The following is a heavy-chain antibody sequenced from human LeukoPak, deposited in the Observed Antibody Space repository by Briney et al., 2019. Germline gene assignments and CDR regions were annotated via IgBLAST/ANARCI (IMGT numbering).Heavy chain of an antibody. J-gene: IGHJ4*02. V-gene: IGHV1-3*01. CDR3: ATGPPIVRGVWY. CDR2: INAGNGNT. D-gene: IGHD3-10*01. Sequence: ASVKVSYKASGYIFTSYAMHWVRQAPGQRLEWMGWINAGNGNTKYSQKFQDRVTITRDTSASTAYMELSSLRSEDTAVYYCATGPPIVRGVWYWGQGTLVTVSS. CDR1: GYIFTSYA.